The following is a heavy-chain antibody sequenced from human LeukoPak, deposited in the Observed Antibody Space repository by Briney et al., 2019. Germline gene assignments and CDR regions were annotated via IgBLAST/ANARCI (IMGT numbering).Heavy chain of an antibody. J-gene: IGHJ3*02. V-gene: IGHV4-59*01. CDR1: GGSISSYY. CDR3: ARAGKMDAFDI. Sequence: SETLSLTCTVSGGSISSYYWSWIRQPPGKGLEWIGYIYYSGSTNYNPSLKSRVTISVDTSKNQFSLKLSSVTAADTAVYYCARAGKMDAFDIWGQGTMVTVSS. CDR2: IYYSGST.